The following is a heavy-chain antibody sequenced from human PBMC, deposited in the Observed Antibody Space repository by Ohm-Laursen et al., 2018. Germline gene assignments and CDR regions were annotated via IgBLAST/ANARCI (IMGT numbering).Heavy chain of an antibody. CDR3: AKDSSGGYYGMHV. CDR2: ISWNSGSI. D-gene: IGHD3-10*01. Sequence: SMRLSCSASGFTFDDYAMHWVRQAPGKGLEWVSGISWNSGSIGYADSVKGRFTISRDNAKNSLYLQMNSLRAEDTALYYCAKDSSGGYYGMHVWGQGTTVTVSS. J-gene: IGHJ6*02. CDR1: GFTFDDYA. V-gene: IGHV3-9*01.